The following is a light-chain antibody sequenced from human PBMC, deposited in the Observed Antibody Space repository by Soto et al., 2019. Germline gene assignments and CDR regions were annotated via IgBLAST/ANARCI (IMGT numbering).Light chain of an antibody. CDR3: QKYNSAPLT. CDR2: AAS. Sequence: DIQMTQSPSSLSASVGDRVTITCRASQGISNYLAWYQQKPGKVPKLLIYAASTLQSGVLSRFSGSGSETDFTLTISSLQPEDVATYYCQKYNSAPLTFGPGTKVDIK. V-gene: IGKV1-27*01. J-gene: IGKJ3*01. CDR1: QGISNY.